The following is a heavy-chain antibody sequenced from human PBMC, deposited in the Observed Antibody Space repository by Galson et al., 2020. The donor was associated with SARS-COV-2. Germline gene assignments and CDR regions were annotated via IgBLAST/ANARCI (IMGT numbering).Heavy chain of an antibody. Sequence: SETLSLTCTVSGGSISSGGYYCSWIRQHPGKGLEWIGYIYYSGSTYYNPSLKSRVTISVDTSKNQFSLKLSSVTAADTAVYYCARASVAAAVPGVYYYYGMDVWGQGTTVTVSS. J-gene: IGHJ6*02. CDR1: GGSISSGGYY. D-gene: IGHD6-13*01. V-gene: IGHV4-31*03. CDR3: ARASVAAAVPGVYYYYGMDV. CDR2: IYYSGST.